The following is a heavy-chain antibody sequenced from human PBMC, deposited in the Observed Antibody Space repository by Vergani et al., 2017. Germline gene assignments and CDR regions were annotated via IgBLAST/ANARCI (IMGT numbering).Heavy chain of an antibody. CDR3: AKDPRLKEDYYYYYMDV. CDR1: GFTFSNYG. J-gene: IGHJ6*03. Sequence: QVQLVESGGSVVQPGRCLRLSCAASGFTFSNYGLHWVRQAPGQGLEWVAVISHDGNKKYYVESVKGRFTISRDNSKNTLYLYMNSLRADDTAVYYCAKDPRLKEDYYYYYMDVWGKGTTVTVSS. V-gene: IGHV3-30*18. CDR2: ISHDGNKK.